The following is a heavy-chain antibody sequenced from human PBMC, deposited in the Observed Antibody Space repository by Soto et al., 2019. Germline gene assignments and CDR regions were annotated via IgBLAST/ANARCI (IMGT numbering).Heavy chain of an antibody. J-gene: IGHJ6*02. Sequence: QVQLVQSGAEVKKPGASVKVYCEASGYTFTSYGISWVRQAPGQGLEWMGWISAYNGNTNYAQKLQGRVTMTTDTSTSTAYMELRSLRSDDTAVYYCANHRLPWGRYGMDVWGQGTTVTVSS. CDR1: GYTFTSYG. CDR3: ANHRLPWGRYGMDV. CDR2: ISAYNGNT. D-gene: IGHD3-16*01. V-gene: IGHV1-18*04.